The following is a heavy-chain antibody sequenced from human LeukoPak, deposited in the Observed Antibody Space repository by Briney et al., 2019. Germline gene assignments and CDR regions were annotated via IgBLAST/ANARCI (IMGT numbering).Heavy chain of an antibody. CDR2: INPNSGGS. Sequence: ASVKVSCKASGYTFTGYYMHWVRQAPGQGLEWMGWINPNSGGSNCAQKFQGRVTMTRDMSISTAYMELSSLTSDDTAVYYCAREHYDFWSDSLGEYYFDFWGQGTLVTVSS. J-gene: IGHJ4*02. D-gene: IGHD3-3*01. CDR1: GYTFTGYY. V-gene: IGHV1-2*02. CDR3: AREHYDFWSDSLGEYYFDF.